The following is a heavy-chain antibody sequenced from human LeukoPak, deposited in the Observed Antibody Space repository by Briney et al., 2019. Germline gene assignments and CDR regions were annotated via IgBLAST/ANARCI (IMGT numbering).Heavy chain of an antibody. D-gene: IGHD3-10*01. CDR3: ARLYGSGGIDY. Sequence: GGSLRLSCAASGFTFSSYSMNWVRQAPGKGLEWVSYISSSSTIYYADSVKGRFTISRDNAKNSLYLQMNSLRAEDTAVYYCARLYGSGGIDYWGQGTLVTVSS. J-gene: IGHJ4*02. CDR2: ISSSSTI. V-gene: IGHV3-48*04. CDR1: GFTFSSYS.